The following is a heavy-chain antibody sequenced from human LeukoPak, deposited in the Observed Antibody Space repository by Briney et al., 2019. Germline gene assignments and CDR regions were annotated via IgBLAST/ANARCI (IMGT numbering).Heavy chain of an antibody. CDR2: INHSGST. V-gene: IGHV4-34*01. J-gene: IGHJ4*02. CDR3: ARGIPDYCDSSGLGY. CDR1: GGSFSGYY. Sequence: SETLSLTCAVYGGSFSGYYWSWIRQPPGKGLEWIGEINHSGSTKYNPSLKSRVTISVDTSKDQLSLKLSSVTAADTAVYYCARGIPDYCDSSGLGYWGQGTLVTVSS. D-gene: IGHD3-22*01.